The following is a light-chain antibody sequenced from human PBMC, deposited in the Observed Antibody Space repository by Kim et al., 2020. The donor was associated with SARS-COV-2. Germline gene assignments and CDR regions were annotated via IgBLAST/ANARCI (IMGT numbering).Light chain of an antibody. J-gene: IGLJ3*02. CDR3: QSYDSDNQGV. CDR1: SGSIASYY. Sequence: NFMLTQPHSVSESPGKTVTISCTRSSGSIASYYVQWYRQRPGSAPTTVIFEDSQRPSGVPDRFSGTIDSSSNSASLTVSGLKAEDEADYYCQSYDSDNQGVFGGGTQLTVL. V-gene: IGLV6-57*03. CDR2: EDS.